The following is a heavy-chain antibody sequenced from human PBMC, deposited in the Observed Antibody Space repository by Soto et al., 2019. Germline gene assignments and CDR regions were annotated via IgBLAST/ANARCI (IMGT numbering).Heavy chain of an antibody. CDR2: ISSGSGPI. CDR1: GFTFSSYS. J-gene: IGHJ6*03. V-gene: IGHV3-48*01. CDR3: ARVNDYMDV. Sequence: GGSLRLSCAASGFTFSSYSMNWVRQAPGEGLEWISYISSGSGPIYYADSVKGRFTISRDNAKNSLFLRMSSLRAEDTAVYYCARVNDYMDVWGKGTTVTVSS. D-gene: IGHD1-1*01.